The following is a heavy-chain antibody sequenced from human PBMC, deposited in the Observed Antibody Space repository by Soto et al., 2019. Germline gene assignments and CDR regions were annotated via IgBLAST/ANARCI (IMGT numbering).Heavy chain of an antibody. CDR3: ARKGWPNWFDP. D-gene: IGHD2-15*01. V-gene: IGHV3-7*03. J-gene: IGHJ5*02. CDR1: GFTFSSYW. CDR2: IKQDGSEK. Sequence: EVQLVESGGGLVQPGGSLRLSCAASGFTFSSYWMSWVRQAPGKGLEWVANIKQDGSEKYYVDSVKGRCTISRDNAKNSLYLQMNSLRAEDTAVYYCARKGWPNWFDPWGQGTLVTVSS.